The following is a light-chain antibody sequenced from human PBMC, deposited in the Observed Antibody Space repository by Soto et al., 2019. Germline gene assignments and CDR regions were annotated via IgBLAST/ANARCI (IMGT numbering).Light chain of an antibody. CDR2: AAS. V-gene: IGKV1-12*01. J-gene: IGKJ5*01. CDR1: QGISRW. CDR3: QQLDSFPLT. Sequence: DIQMTQSPSSVSASVGDRVTITCRASQGISRWLAWYQKKPGRAPKLLIYAASSLQSGVPVRFSGSGSGTDFTLSISSLEPEDVATYFWQQLDSFPLTFGQGTRLEIK.